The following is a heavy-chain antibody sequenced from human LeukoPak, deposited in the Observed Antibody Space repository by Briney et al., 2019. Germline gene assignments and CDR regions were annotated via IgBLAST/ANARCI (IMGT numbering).Heavy chain of an antibody. Sequence: PGGSLRLSCAASGFTFSSYAMSWVRQAPGKGLEWVSAISGSGGSTYYADSVKGRFTISRDNSKNTLYLQMNSLRAEDTAVYYCARYMGVKGYYYDSSGYYFFDYWGQGTLVTVSS. V-gene: IGHV3-23*01. CDR1: GFTFSSYA. CDR2: ISGSGGST. J-gene: IGHJ4*02. D-gene: IGHD3-22*01. CDR3: ARYMGVKGYYYDSSGYYFFDY.